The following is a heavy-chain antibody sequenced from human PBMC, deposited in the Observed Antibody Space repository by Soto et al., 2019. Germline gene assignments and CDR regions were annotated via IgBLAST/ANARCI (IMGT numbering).Heavy chain of an antibody. Sequence: GGSLRLSCAASGFTFSSYGMHWVRQAPGKGLEWVAVISYDGSNKYYADSVKGRFTISRDNSKNTLYLQMNSLRAEDTAVYYCAKDPNYYDSSGGFDYWGQGTLVTVSS. CDR3: AKDPNYYDSSGGFDY. CDR1: GFTFSSYG. D-gene: IGHD3-22*01. CDR2: ISYDGSNK. V-gene: IGHV3-30*18. J-gene: IGHJ4*02.